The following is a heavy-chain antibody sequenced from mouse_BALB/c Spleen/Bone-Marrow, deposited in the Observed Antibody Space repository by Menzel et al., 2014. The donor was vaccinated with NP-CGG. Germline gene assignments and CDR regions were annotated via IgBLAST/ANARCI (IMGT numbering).Heavy chain of an antibody. CDR1: GFSLTDYG. Sequence: QVQLKESGPGLVAPSQSLSITCTVSGFSLTDYGINWVRQPPGKGLVWLGMIWGDGTTDYNSALRSRLSINKDNSRSQVFLKMNSLQTDDTARYYCAREKYGNYYAMGYWGQGTSVTVSS. CDR2: IWGDGTT. CDR3: AREKYGNYYAMGY. V-gene: IGHV2-6-7*01. D-gene: IGHD2-10*02. J-gene: IGHJ4*01.